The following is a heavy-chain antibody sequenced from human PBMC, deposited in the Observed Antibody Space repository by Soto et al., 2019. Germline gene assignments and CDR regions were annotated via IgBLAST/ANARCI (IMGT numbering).Heavy chain of an antibody. D-gene: IGHD3-3*01. CDR3: AGYDFWSGSPDY. J-gene: IGHJ4*02. CDR2: ISGSGGST. V-gene: IGHV3-23*01. CDR1: GFTFNTYA. Sequence: GGSLRLSCVASGFTFNTYAMSWVRQAPGKGLEWVSTISGSGGSTYYADSVKGRFTFSRDNSKNTLYLQMSSLRAEDTAVYYCAGYDFWSGSPDYWGQGTLVTVSS.